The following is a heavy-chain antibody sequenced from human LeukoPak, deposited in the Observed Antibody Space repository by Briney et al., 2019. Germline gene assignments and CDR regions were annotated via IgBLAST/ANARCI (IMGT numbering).Heavy chain of an antibody. CDR3: ARGYYDVLTGHSKNFDY. CDR2: IYYSGNT. D-gene: IGHD3-9*01. Sequence: PSETLSLTCTVSGGSISSSSYYWGWIRQPPGKGLEWIGSIYYSGNTYYNPSLKSRVTISVDTSKNQFSLKLSSLTAADTALYYCARGYYDVLTGHSKNFDYWDQGTLVTVSS. V-gene: IGHV4-39*01. CDR1: GGSISSSSYY. J-gene: IGHJ4*02.